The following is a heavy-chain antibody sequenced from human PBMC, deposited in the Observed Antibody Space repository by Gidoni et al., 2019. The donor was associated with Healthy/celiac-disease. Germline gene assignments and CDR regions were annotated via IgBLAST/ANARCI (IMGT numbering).Heavy chain of an antibody. D-gene: IGHD3-16*01. Sequence: QVQLVPSGAEVKKPGASVKVSCKASGYTFTIYYMHWVRQAPGQGLEWMGIINPSGGSTTYAQKFQGRVTMTRDRSTSTVYMELSSLRSEDTAVYYCARESRGGPFDYWGQGTLVTVSS. J-gene: IGHJ4*02. V-gene: IGHV1-46*01. CDR3: ARESRGGPFDY. CDR2: INPSGGST. CDR1: GYTFTIYY.